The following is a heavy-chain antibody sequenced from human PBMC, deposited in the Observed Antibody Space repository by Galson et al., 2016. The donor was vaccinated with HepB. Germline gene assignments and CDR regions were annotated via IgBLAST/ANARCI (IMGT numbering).Heavy chain of an antibody. V-gene: IGHV3-7*01. CDR1: GFAFSTSW. J-gene: IGHJ4*02. D-gene: IGHD2-21*02. Sequence: SLRLSCAVSGFAFSTSWMTWVRQAPGKGLEYLANIKKDGSGTHYADSVRGRFTISRDNAKNSLFLQMNTLRAEDTAVYYCAFGAWLDYWGQGTLVTVSS. CDR2: IKKDGSGT. CDR3: AFGAWLDY.